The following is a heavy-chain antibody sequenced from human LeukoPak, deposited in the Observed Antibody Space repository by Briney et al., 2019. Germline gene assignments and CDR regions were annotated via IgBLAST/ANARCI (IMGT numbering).Heavy chain of an antibody. V-gene: IGHV4-38-2*02. CDR1: GYSISSGYY. Sequence: SETLSLTCTVSGYSISSGYYWGWIRRPPGKGLEWIGSIYHSGSTYYNPSLKSRVTISVDTSKNQFSLKLSSVTAADTAVYYCARHYPGSEGWFDPWGQGTLVTVSS. CDR3: ARHYPGSEGWFDP. D-gene: IGHD1-26*01. CDR2: IYHSGST. J-gene: IGHJ5*02.